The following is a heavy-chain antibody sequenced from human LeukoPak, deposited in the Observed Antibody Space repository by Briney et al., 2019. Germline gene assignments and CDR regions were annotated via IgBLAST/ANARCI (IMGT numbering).Heavy chain of an antibody. J-gene: IGHJ4*02. CDR1: GFIFSDKA. CDR3: ARARRIQLDYFDY. Sequence: GRSLRHSCAASGFIFSDKAKHWVRQAPGKGPEGVARISYDGSNTYYADSVKARFTISRANSKNTLYLQMNSLRAEDTAVYYCARARRIQLDYFDYWGQGTLVTVSS. CDR2: ISYDGSNT. D-gene: IGHD5-18*01. V-gene: IGHV3-30-3*01.